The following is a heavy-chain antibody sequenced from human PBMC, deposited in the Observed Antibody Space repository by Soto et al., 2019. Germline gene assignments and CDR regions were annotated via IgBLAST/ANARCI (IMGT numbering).Heavy chain of an antibody. V-gene: IGHV3-21*01. CDR2: ISSSSSYI. CDR3: ARDVRGSYYVHWYFDL. J-gene: IGHJ2*01. CDR1: GFTFSSYS. Sequence: EVQLVESGGGLVKPGGSLRLSCAASGFTFSSYSMNWVRQAPGKGLEWVSSISSSSSYIYYADSVKGRFTISRDNAKNSLYLQMNSLRAEDTAVYYCARDVRGSYYVHWYFDLWGRGTLVTVSS. D-gene: IGHD1-26*01.